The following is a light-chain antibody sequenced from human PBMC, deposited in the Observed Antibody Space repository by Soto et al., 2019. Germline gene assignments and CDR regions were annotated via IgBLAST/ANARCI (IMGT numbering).Light chain of an antibody. J-gene: IGKJ4*01. CDR3: QQGNTFPLT. CDR1: QSISGW. CDR2: KAS. V-gene: IGKV1-5*03. Sequence: DIQMTQSPPTLSASVGDRVTITCRASQSISGWLAWYQQKPGKAPKILIYKASTLKSGVPSRFRGSGSGTDFTLTISRLQPEDFATYYCQQGNTFPLTFGGGTKVDIK.